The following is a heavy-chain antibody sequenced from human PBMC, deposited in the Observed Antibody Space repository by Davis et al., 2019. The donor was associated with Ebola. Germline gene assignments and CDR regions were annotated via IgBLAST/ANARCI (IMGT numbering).Heavy chain of an antibody. CDR1: GYTFTGYY. J-gene: IGHJ6*03. V-gene: IGHV1-2*06. D-gene: IGHD7-27*01. Sequence: ASVKVSCKASGYTFTGYYMHWVRQAPGQGLEWMGRINPNSGDTNYAQKFQGRVTMTRDTSISTAYMELSRLRSDDTAVYYCARGLTGDHSYTDYYMDVWGKGTTVAVSS. CDR3: ARGLTGDHSYTDYYMDV. CDR2: INPNSGDT.